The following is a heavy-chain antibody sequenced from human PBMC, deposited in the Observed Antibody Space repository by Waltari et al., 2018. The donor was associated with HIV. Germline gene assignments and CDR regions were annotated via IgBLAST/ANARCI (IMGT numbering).Heavy chain of an antibody. Sequence: QLQLQESGPGLVKPSETLSLTCNVSGGSISISAYYWGWVRQPPGKGLEWIGSIYYSGSTFYSASLKSRVTISIDTSKNQFSLQLNSVTAADTAVYYCARWFGELWGFHFDNWGQGTLVTVSS. J-gene: IGHJ4*02. D-gene: IGHD3-10*01. V-gene: IGHV4-39*01. CDR2: IYYSGST. CDR3: ARWFGELWGFHFDN. CDR1: GGSISISAYY.